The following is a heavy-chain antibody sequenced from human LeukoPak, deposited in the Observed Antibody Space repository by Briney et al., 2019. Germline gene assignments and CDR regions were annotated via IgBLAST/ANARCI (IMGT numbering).Heavy chain of an antibody. Sequence: TLVKVSCKASGFTFTNSAMQWVRQARGQRLEWIGWIVVGSGNTNYAQKFQERVTITRDMSTSTAYMELSSLRSEDTAVYYCAADPHRTYYYDSSGYYPPRTAGFDPWGQGTLVTVSS. CDR3: AADPHRTYYYDSSGYYPPRTAGFDP. CDR1: GFTFTNSA. J-gene: IGHJ5*02. D-gene: IGHD3-22*01. V-gene: IGHV1-58*02. CDR2: IVVGSGNT.